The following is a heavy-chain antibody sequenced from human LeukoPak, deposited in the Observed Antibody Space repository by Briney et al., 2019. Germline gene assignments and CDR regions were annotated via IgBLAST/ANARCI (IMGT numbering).Heavy chain of an antibody. D-gene: IGHD6-13*01. V-gene: IGHV1-46*01. J-gene: IGHJ4*02. CDR1: GYTFTSYY. Sequence: ASVKVSCKASGYTFTSYYMHWVRQAPGQGLEWMGIIDPSGGSTSYAQKFQGRVTMTRDMSTSTVYMELSSLRSEDTAVYYCARHSPFDSSWYYFDYWGQGTLVTVSS. CDR3: ARHSPFDSSWYYFDY. CDR2: IDPSGGST.